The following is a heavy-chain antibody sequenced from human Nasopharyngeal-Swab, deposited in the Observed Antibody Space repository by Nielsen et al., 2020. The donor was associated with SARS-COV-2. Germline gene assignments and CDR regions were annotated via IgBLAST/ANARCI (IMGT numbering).Heavy chain of an antibody. CDR3: AKEVAAAIGEYYFDY. CDR2: IRGSGGST. D-gene: IGHD6-13*01. J-gene: IGHJ4*02. CDR1: GFTFSSYS. V-gene: IGHV3-23*01. Sequence: GESLKIPCAASGFTFSSYSISWVRQAPGKGLEWGPAIRGSGGSTYYADSVKGRFTISRDNSKNTLYLQMNSLRAEDTAVYYCAKEVAAAIGEYYFDYWGQGTLVTVSS.